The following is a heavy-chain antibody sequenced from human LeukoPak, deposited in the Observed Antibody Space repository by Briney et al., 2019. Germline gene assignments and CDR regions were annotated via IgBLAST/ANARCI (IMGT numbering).Heavy chain of an antibody. CDR3: ARAPGAWELLIAFDI. CDR2: IYSGGST. Sequence: QPGGSLRLSCAASGFTFSSYWMSWVRQAPGKGLEWVSVIYSGGSTYYADSVKGRFTISRDNSKNTLYLQMNSLRAEDTAVYYCARAPGAWELLIAFDIWGQGTMVTVSS. CDR1: GFTFSSYW. V-gene: IGHV3-53*01. J-gene: IGHJ3*02. D-gene: IGHD1-26*01.